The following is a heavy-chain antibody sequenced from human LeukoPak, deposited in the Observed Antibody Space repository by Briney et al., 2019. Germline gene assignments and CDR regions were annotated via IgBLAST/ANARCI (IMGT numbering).Heavy chain of an antibody. Sequence: PSETLSLTCAVYGGSFSGYYWSWIRQPPGKGLEWIGEINHSGSTNYNPSLKSRVTISVDTSKNQSSLKLSSVTAADTAVYYCARVTVLLWFGESENWFDPWGQGTLVTVSS. D-gene: IGHD3-10*01. V-gene: IGHV4-34*01. CDR1: GGSFSGYY. CDR3: ARVTVLLWFGESENWFDP. CDR2: INHSGST. J-gene: IGHJ5*02.